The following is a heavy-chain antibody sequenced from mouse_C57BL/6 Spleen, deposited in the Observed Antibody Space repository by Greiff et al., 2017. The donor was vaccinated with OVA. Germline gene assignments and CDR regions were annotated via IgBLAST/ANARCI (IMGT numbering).Heavy chain of an antibody. D-gene: IGHD4-1*01. J-gene: IGHJ4*01. V-gene: IGHV1-26*01. CDR1: GYTFTDYY. Sequence: EVQLQQSGPELVKPGASVKISCKASGYTFTDYYMNWVKQSPGKSLEWIGDINPNNGGTSYNQKFKGKATLTVDKSSSTAYMELRSLTSEDSAVYYCARYWDDAMDYWGQGTSVTVSS. CDR3: ARYWDDAMDY. CDR2: INPNNGGT.